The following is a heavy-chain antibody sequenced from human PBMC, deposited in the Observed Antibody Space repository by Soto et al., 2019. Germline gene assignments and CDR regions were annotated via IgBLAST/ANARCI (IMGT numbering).Heavy chain of an antibody. D-gene: IGHD3-10*01. Sequence: EVQLVESGGGLVKPGGSLRLSCAASGFTFSGHTINWVRQAPGKGLEWVSSVSSSSSYIYYADSVKGRFTVSRDNAEKSLYRQMNSLRAEDTAIYYCARCMGFDGSGYAFFDSLGQGTLVTVSS. V-gene: IGHV3-21*01. CDR3: ARCMGFDGSGYAFFDS. CDR1: GFTFSGHT. CDR2: VSSSSSYI. J-gene: IGHJ4*02.